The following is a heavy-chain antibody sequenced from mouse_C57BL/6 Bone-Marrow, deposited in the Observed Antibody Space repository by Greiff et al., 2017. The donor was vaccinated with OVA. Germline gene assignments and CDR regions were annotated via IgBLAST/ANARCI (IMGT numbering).Heavy chain of an antibody. Sequence: QVHLQQSGSELRSPGSSVKLSCKDFDSEVFPIAYMSWVRQKPGHGFEWIGGILPSIGRTIYGEKFEDKATLDADTLSNTAYLELNSLTSEDSAIYYCAKGDGYYGFSYAMDYWGQGTSVTVSS. V-gene: IGHV15-2*01. CDR3: AKGDGYYGFSYAMDY. CDR1: DSEVFPIAY. D-gene: IGHD2-3*01. J-gene: IGHJ4*01. CDR2: ILPSIGRT.